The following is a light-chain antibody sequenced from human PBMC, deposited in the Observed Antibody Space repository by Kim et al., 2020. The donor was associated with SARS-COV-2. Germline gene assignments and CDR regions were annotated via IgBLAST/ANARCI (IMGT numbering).Light chain of an antibody. CDR3: QQYSSYST. V-gene: IGKV1-5*01. CDR2: AAS. Sequence: GDRVTVTCRASQSISNSLAWYQQKPGKAPDLLIYAASTLERGVPSRFSGTGSGTEFTLTISSLQSDDLATYYCQQYSSYSTFGQGTKVDIK. J-gene: IGKJ1*01. CDR1: QSISNS.